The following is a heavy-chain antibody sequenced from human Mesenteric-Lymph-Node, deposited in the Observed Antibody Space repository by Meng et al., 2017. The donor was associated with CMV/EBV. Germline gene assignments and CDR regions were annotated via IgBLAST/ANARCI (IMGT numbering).Heavy chain of an antibody. Sequence: GESLKISCQGSGYSFTSKWIGWVRQMPGKGLEWMGIIYPGDSDTRYSPSFQGQVTISADKSISTAYLQWSSLKASDTAMYYCARSVGGYCSGGSCYGAFDIWGQGTMVTVSS. CDR2: IYPGDSDT. D-gene: IGHD2-15*01. V-gene: IGHV5-51*01. CDR1: GYSFTSKW. CDR3: ARSVGGYCSGGSCYGAFDI. J-gene: IGHJ3*02.